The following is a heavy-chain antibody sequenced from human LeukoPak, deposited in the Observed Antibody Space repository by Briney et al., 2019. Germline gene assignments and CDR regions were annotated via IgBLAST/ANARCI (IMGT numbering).Heavy chain of an antibody. CDR2: INHSGST. CDR1: GGSFSGYY. V-gene: IGHV4-34*01. J-gene: IGHJ2*01. Sequence: SETLSLTCAVDGGSFSGYYWSWIRQPPGKGLEWIGEINHSGSTNYNPSLKSRVTISVDTSKNQFSLKLSSVTAADTAVYYCARGYYGSSGYYYVSWYFDLWGRGTLVTVSS. CDR3: ARGYYGSSGYYYVSWYFDL. D-gene: IGHD3-22*01.